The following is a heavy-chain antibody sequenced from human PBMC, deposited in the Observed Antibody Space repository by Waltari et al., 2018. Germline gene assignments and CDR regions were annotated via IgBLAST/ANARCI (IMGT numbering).Heavy chain of an antibody. J-gene: IGHJ4*02. CDR1: GFTFHNAW. CDR2: IKSDTYGGTT. D-gene: IGHD3-10*01. CDR3: TQIALWFGDPVDY. V-gene: IGHV3-15*07. Sequence: EVQLVESGGGLVEPGVSLRLSCGASGFTFHNAWMHWVRQAPGKGRELLGSIKSDTYGGTTDYAAPVKGRFTISRDDSKNTLYLQMNSLKTEYTAVYYCTQIALWFGDPVDYWGQGTLVTVSA.